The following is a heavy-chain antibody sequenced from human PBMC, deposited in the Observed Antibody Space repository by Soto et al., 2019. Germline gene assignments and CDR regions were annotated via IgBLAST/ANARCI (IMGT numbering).Heavy chain of an antibody. V-gene: IGHV3-23*01. D-gene: IGHD5-18*01. Sequence: PGGSLRLSCAASGFTFSSYAMSWVRQAPGKGLEWVSAISGSGGSTYYADSVKGRFTISRDNSKNTLYLQMNSLRAEDTAVYYSAKDRQMQLWLLSVFISSPMGHWGRGTLVTFSS. CDR1: GFTFSSYA. CDR2: ISGSGGST. J-gene: IGHJ4*02. CDR3: AKDRQMQLWLLSVFISSPMGH.